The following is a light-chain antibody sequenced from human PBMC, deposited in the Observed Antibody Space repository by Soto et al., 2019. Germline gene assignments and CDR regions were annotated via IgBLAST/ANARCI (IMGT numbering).Light chain of an antibody. CDR3: QQYNNWPPWT. CDR2: GAS. J-gene: IGKJ1*01. Sequence: EIVMTQSPGTLSVSPGERATLSCRASQSIDTNLAWYQQKPGQAPRLLIFGASTRATGIPARFSGSGSGTEFTLTITSLQSEDFALYYCQQYNNWPPWTFGQGTKVEVK. CDR1: QSIDTN. V-gene: IGKV3-15*01.